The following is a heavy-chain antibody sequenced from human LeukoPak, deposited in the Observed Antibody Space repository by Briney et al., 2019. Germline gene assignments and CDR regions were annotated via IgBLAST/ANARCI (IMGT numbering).Heavy chain of an antibody. J-gene: IGHJ4*02. CDR1: GFTFSSYA. D-gene: IGHD2-21*01. CDR3: AKAPLAYCGGDCYIDY. Sequence: GGSLRLSCAASGFTFSSYAMSWVRQAPGKGLEWVSAISGSGGSTYYADSVKGRFTISRDNSKNTLYLQMNSLRAEDTAVYYCAKAPLAYCGGDCYIDYWGQGTLVTVSS. V-gene: IGHV3-23*01. CDR2: ISGSGGST.